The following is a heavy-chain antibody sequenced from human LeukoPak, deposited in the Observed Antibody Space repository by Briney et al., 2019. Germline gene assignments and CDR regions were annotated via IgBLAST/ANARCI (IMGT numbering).Heavy chain of an antibody. CDR3: AREGGGDLT. V-gene: IGHV3-48*02. Sequence: GGSLRLSCAASGFTFSTYTMTWVRQAPGKGLEWVSYISSRSSAVHYADSVKGRFTTSRDNAKNSLYLQMNSLRDEDTAVYYCAREGGGDLTWGQGTLVTVSS. D-gene: IGHD4-17*01. J-gene: IGHJ5*02. CDR2: ISSRSSAV. CDR1: GFTFSTYT.